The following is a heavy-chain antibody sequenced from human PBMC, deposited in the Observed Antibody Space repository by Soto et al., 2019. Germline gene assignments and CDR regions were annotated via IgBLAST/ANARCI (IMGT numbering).Heavy chain of an antibody. CDR1: GGSISSSSYY. V-gene: IGHV4-39*01. D-gene: IGHD2-2*01. J-gene: IGHJ6*02. CDR2: IYYSGST. CDR3: ASDAPPDYYCYYGMDV. Sequence: SETLSLTCTVSGGSISSSSYYWGWIRQPPGKGLEWIGSIYYSGSTYYNPSLKSRVTISVDTSKNQFSLKLSSVTAADTAVYYCASDAPPDYYCYYGMDVWGQGTTVTVSS.